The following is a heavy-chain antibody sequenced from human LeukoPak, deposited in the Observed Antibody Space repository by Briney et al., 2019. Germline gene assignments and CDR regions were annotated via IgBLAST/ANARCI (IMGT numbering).Heavy chain of an antibody. J-gene: IGHJ4*02. V-gene: IGHV3-74*01. Sequence: GGSLRLSCAASGFTFSNNWMHWVRQAPGKGLVWISRINSDGRTTTYADSVKGRFTISRDNAKNTLYLQMNSLRAEDTAVYYCAMIKEGWGQGTLVTVSS. CDR3: AMIKEG. CDR1: GFTFSNNW. D-gene: IGHD3-22*01. CDR2: INSDGRTT.